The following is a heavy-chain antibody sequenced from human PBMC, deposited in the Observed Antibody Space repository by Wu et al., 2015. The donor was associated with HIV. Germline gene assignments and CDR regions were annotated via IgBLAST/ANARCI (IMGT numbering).Heavy chain of an antibody. CDR3: AREGRSASDTGAFDI. D-gene: IGHD5-12*01. V-gene: IGHV1-18*01. CDR2: LNPRSGDT. Sequence: QVHLVQSGPEMKKPGVSVKVSCKASGYSFTSYGISWVRQAPGQGLEWIGWLNPRSGDTKNAQRFQGRVTLTRDTSVSTLYLDLSSLRSDDTAVYYCAREGRSASDTGAFDIWGLGTMVTVYS. CDR1: GYSFTSYG. J-gene: IGHJ3*02.